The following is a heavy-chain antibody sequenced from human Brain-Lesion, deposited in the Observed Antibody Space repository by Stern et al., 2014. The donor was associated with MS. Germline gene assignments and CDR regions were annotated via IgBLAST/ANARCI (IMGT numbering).Heavy chain of an antibody. CDR1: GFPFAGYA. D-gene: IGHD1-14*01. V-gene: IGHV3-9*01. Sequence: EVQLVQSGGDLVQPGRSLRLSCAAFGFPFAGYALPWVRHAPGKGLEWVAGISWNSGTIGYADSVKGRFTTSRDNAYSSLYLQMNSLRPEDTALYYCARDITGSAAYFAYWGQGTLVTVSS. CDR3: ARDITGSAAYFAY. J-gene: IGHJ4*02. CDR2: ISWNSGTI.